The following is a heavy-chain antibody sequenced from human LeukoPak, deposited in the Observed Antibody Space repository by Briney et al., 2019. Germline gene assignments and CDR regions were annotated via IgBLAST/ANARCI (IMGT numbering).Heavy chain of an antibody. D-gene: IGHD1-7*01. CDR2: VYTSGST. CDR1: GGSISGYY. J-gene: IGHJ3*02. V-gene: IGHV4-4*07. Sequence: SETLSLTXSVSGGSISGYYWTWIRQPAGKGLEWIGRVYTSGSTHYNPSLKTRLTMSVDTSKNQFSLKLSSVTAADTAVYYCARLITGTTTAFDIWGQGTMVTVSS. CDR3: ARLITGTTTAFDI.